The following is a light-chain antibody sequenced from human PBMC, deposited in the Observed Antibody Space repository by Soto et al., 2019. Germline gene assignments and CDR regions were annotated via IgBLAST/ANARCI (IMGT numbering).Light chain of an antibody. CDR1: NSIFGSNY. V-gene: IGLV1-51*01. Sequence: QSVLTQPPPVSAAPGQKVTISCSGSNSIFGSNYVSWYQQLPGTAPRLLIYDNNKRPAGIPARFSGSKSGTSATLGITGLQTGDEADYYCGAWVSSLAAYVFGPGTKVTVL. CDR3: GAWVSSLAAYV. J-gene: IGLJ1*01. CDR2: DNN.